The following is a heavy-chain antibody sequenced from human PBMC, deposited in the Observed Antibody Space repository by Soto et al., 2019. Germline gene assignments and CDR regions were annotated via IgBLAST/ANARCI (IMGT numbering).Heavy chain of an antibody. Sequence: PGESLKISCKGSGDSFTSYWIGWVRQMPGKGLEWMGIIYPGDSDTRYSPSFQGQVTISADKSIGTAYRQWSSLKASDTAMYYCARRGENPYYGMDVWGQGTTVTVSS. D-gene: IGHD3-16*01. CDR2: IYPGDSDT. CDR1: GDSFTSYW. V-gene: IGHV5-51*01. CDR3: ARRGENPYYGMDV. J-gene: IGHJ6*02.